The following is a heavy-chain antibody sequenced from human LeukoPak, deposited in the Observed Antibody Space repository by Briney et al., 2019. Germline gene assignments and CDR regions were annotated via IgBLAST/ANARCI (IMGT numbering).Heavy chain of an antibody. J-gene: IGHJ4*02. CDR2: ITGSDT. D-gene: IGHD3-22*01. Sequence: GGSLRLSCAASGFTFSSYGMGWVRQAPGKGLEWVSAITGSDTYYADSVRGRFTISRDNSKNTLYLQMNSLRAEDTAVYYCAVNPDYEYYYDSSGYYRGKDFDYWGQGTLVTVSS. CDR3: AVNPDYEYYYDSSGYYRGKDFDY. CDR1: GFTFSSYG. V-gene: IGHV3-23*01.